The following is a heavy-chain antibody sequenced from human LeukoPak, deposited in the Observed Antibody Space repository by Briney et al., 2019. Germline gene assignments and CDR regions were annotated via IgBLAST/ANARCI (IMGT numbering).Heavy chain of an antibody. V-gene: IGHV3-33*01. CDR1: GFTFSSYG. Sequence: PGRSLRLSCAASGFTFSSYGMHWVHQAPGKGLEWVAVIWYDGSKQYYADSVKGRFTISRDNSKNTLHLQMNSLRAEDTAVFYCARLIGWSRFDPWGQGALVTVSS. D-gene: IGHD6-19*01. CDR2: IWYDGSKQ. J-gene: IGHJ5*02. CDR3: ARLIGWSRFDP.